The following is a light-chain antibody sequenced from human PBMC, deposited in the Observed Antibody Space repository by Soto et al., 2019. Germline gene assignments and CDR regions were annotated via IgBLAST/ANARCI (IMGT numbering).Light chain of an antibody. CDR1: QTTNTW. V-gene: IGKV1-5*01. CDR3: QQYISYPYT. J-gene: IGKJ2*01. Sequence: DIQMTQFPSTLSASVGDRVTITCRASQTTNTWLAWYQQKPGTAPKLLIYDASSLGGGVPSRFSASGSGTEVTLTISSLQPDDLATYYCQQYISYPYTFGQGTKVEIK. CDR2: DAS.